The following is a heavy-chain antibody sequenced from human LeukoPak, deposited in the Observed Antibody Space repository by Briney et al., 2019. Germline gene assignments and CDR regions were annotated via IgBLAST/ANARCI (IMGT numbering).Heavy chain of an antibody. D-gene: IGHD3-9*01. CDR1: GGSISSSSYY. Sequence: SETLSLTCTVSGGSISSSSYYWGWIRQPPGKGLEWIGSIYYSGSTYYNPSLKSRVTISVDTSKNQFSLKLSSVTAADTAVYYCARNLYCDILTGRIDYWGQGTLVTVSS. CDR2: IYYSGST. V-gene: IGHV4-39*01. J-gene: IGHJ4*02. CDR3: ARNLYCDILTGRIDY.